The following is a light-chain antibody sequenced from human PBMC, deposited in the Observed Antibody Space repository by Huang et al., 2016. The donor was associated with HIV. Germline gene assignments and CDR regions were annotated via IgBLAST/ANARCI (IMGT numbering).Light chain of an antibody. CDR2: AGF. CDR1: QDISNS. Sequence: DIQMTQSPSSLSASVGDRVTISCRASQDISNSLAWYQQIPGETPRLLLFAGFRLESGVPSRFSGDRSGTDFTCTISSLQPEDFASYYCQQYYTKPFTFGQGTKLEIK. CDR3: QQYYTKPFT. V-gene: IGKV1-NL1*01. J-gene: IGKJ2*01.